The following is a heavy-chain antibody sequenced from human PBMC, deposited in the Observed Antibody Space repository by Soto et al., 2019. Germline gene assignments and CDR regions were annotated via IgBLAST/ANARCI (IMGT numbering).Heavy chain of an antibody. CDR2: IRSKANNYAT. Sequence: EVQLVESGGGLVQPGGSLKLSCAASGFTFSGSAVHWVRQASGKGLEWVGRIRSKANNYATAYAASVQGRFTIFRDDLKNTAYLQMNSLKTEDTAVYYCTNPQVYYGMDVWGQGTTVTASS. V-gene: IGHV3-73*02. J-gene: IGHJ6*02. CDR1: GFTFSGSA. CDR3: TNPQVYYGMDV.